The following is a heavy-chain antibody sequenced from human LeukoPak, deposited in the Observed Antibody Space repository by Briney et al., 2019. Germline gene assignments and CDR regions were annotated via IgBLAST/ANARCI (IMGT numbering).Heavy chain of an antibody. D-gene: IGHD2-2*01. Sequence: GSLRLSCAASGFTFSSYGMHWVRQAPGKGLEWVAVISYDGSNKYYADSVKGRFTISRDNSKNTLYLQMNSLRAEDTAVYYCAKDLPYCSSTSCYWIVNGMDVWGQGTTVTVSS. J-gene: IGHJ6*02. CDR1: GFTFSSYG. V-gene: IGHV3-30*18. CDR2: ISYDGSNK. CDR3: AKDLPYCSSTSCYWIVNGMDV.